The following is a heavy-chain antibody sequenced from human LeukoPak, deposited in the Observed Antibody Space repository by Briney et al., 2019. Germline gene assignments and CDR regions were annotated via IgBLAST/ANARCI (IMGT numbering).Heavy chain of an antibody. CDR3: ARARDYYGSGSYLYGYYYYYMDV. Sequence: RPGGSLRLSCAASGFTFSSYWMSWVRQAPGKGLEWVANIKQDGSEKYYVDSVKGRFTISRDNAKNSLYLQMNSLRAEDTAVYYCARARDYYGSGSYLYGYYYYYMDVWGKGTTVTVSS. V-gene: IGHV3-7*01. J-gene: IGHJ6*03. D-gene: IGHD3-10*01. CDR1: GFTFSSYW. CDR2: IKQDGSEK.